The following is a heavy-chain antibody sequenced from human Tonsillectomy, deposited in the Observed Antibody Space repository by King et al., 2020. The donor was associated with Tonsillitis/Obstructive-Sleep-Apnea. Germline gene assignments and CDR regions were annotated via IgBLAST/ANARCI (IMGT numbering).Heavy chain of an antibody. CDR3: ARDVWQDGDYYFDY. J-gene: IGHJ4*02. V-gene: IGHV3-33*01. Sequence: VPLVESGGGVVQPGRSLRLSCAASGFTFSGYGMHWVRQAPGKGLEWVAVIWYDGSNKYYADSVKGRFTISRDNSKNTLYLQVNSLRAEDTAVYYCARDVWQDGDYYFDYWGQGTLVTVSS. CDR1: GFTFSGYG. CDR2: IWYDGSNK. D-gene: IGHD4-17*01.